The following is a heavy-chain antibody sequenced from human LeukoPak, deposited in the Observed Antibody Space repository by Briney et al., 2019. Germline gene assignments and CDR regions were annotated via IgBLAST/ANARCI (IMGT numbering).Heavy chain of an antibody. D-gene: IGHD4-17*01. J-gene: IGHJ5*02. V-gene: IGHV1-69*04. Sequence: SVKVSCKASGHTFDRFPINWVRLAPGQGLEWMGRIIPVFDMTHYAPKFQGRITMTADTSTTTVYMELRSLKSEDTAVYFCAKGPLDYGDFVYLWGQGTRVTVSS. CDR2: IIPVFDMT. CDR3: AKGPLDYGDFVYL. CDR1: GHTFDRFP.